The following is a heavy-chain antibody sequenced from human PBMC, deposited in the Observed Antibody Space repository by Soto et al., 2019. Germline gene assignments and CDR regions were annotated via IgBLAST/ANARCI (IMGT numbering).Heavy chain of an antibody. V-gene: IGHV3-7*01. J-gene: IGHJ6*03. Sequence: GGSLRLSCAASGFTFSSYWMSWVRQAPGKGLEWVANIKQDGSEKYYVDSVKGRFTISRDNAKNSLYLQMNSLRAEDTAVYYCAREGYDFWSDTDIGYYYYMDVWGKGTTVTVSS. D-gene: IGHD3-3*01. CDR2: IKQDGSEK. CDR3: AREGYDFWSDTDIGYYYYMDV. CDR1: GFTFSSYW.